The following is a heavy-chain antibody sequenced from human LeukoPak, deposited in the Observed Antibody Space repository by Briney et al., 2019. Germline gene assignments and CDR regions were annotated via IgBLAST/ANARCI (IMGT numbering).Heavy chain of an antibody. CDR2: ISGSGGST. D-gene: IGHD3-9*01. CDR1: GFSLSSYA. CDR3: AKVPDDILTGYDLDYFDY. J-gene: IGHJ4*02. V-gene: IGHV3-23*01. Sequence: GGSLRLSCADSGFSLSSYAMSCVRPAPGEGLEWVSAISGSGGSTYYADSVKGRFTIARDNSKNTLYLKMNSLRAEDTAVYYCAKVPDDILTGYDLDYFDYWGQGTLVTVSS.